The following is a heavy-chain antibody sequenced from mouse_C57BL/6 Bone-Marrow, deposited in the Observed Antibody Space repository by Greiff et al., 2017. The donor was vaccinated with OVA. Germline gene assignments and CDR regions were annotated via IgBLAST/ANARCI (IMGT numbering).Heavy chain of an antibody. J-gene: IGHJ3*01. CDR1: GFTFSSYA. Sequence: EVKLMESGGGLVKPGGSLKLSCAASGFTFSSYAMSWVRQTPEKRLEWVATISDGGSYTYYPDNVKGRFTISRDNAKNNLYLQMSHLKSEDTAMYYCARSYGNYRIAYWGQGTLVTVSA. D-gene: IGHD2-10*02. CDR3: ARSYGNYRIAY. CDR2: ISDGGSYT. V-gene: IGHV5-4*03.